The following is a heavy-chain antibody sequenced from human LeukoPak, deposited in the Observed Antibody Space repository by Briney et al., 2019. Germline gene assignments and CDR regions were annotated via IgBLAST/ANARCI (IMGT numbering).Heavy chain of an antibody. D-gene: IGHD5-12*01. CDR1: GDSITAYF. V-gene: IGHV4-59*08. CDR3: ARTRGYSGRYYYMDV. J-gene: IGHJ6*03. Sequence: SETLSLTCTVSGDSITAYFWSWIRQPPGKGLEWIGYIYYSESPKYNPSLKSRVTISVDTSNNQLSLKLSSVTAADTAVYYCARTRGYSGRYYYMDVWGRGTTVTVS. CDR2: IYYSESP.